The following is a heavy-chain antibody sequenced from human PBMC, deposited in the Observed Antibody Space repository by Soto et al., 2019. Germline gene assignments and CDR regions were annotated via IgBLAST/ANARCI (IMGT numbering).Heavy chain of an antibody. CDR3: AKNPRIAVAGANYFAY. J-gene: IGHJ4*02. CDR2: ISNSGGST. D-gene: IGHD6-19*01. CDR1: GFTFSSYA. Sequence: PGVSLRLSCAASGFTFSSYAMSWVRQAPGKGLEWVSAISNSGGSTYYADSVKGRFTISRDNSKNTLYLQMNSLRAEDTAVYYCAKNPRIAVAGANYFAYWGQGTLVTVSS. V-gene: IGHV3-23*01.